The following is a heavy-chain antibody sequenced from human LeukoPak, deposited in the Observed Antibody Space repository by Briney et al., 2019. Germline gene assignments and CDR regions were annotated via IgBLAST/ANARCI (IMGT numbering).Heavy chain of an antibody. V-gene: IGHV4-59*08. CDR2: SYYSGST. CDR3: ARIGEGYCSSTSCSDPFDY. D-gene: IGHD2-2*01. J-gene: IGHJ4*02. Sequence: KPSETLSLTCTVSGGSISNYYWSWIRQPPGKGLEWIGYSYYSGSTNYSPSLKSRVTISVDTSKNQFSLKLSSVTAADTAVYYCARIGEGYCSSTSCSDPFDYWGQGTLVTVSS. CDR1: GGSISNYY.